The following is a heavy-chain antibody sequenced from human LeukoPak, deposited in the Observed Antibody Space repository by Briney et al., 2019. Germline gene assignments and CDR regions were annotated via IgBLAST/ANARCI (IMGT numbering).Heavy chain of an antibody. J-gene: IGHJ4*02. Sequence: PGGSLRLSCAASGFTFSSYWMAWVRQAPGKGLEWVATRTLDGSQKYYVDSVQGRFTIPRDNAEKSLFLQVSSLRADDTAVYYCATEDWFRFDSWGQGPLLIVSS. D-gene: IGHD3-10*01. CDR1: GFTFSSYW. V-gene: IGHV3-7*05. CDR3: ATEDWFRFDS. CDR2: RTLDGSQK.